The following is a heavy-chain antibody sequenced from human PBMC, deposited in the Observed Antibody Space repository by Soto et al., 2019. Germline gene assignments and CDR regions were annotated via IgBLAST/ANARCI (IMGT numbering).Heavy chain of an antibody. CDR3: AGSDTAMDYYYYGMDV. CDR1: GGSISSSSYY. Sequence: SETLSLTCTVSGGSISSSSYYWGWIRQPPGKGLEWIGSIYYSGSTYYNPSLKSRVTISVDTSKNQFSLKLSSVTAADTAVYYCAGSDTAMDYYYYGMDVWGQGTTVTVSS. CDR2: IYYSGST. J-gene: IGHJ6*02. D-gene: IGHD5-18*01. V-gene: IGHV4-39*01.